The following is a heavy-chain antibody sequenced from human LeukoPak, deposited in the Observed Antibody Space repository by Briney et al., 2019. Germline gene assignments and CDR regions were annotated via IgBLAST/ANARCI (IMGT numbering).Heavy chain of an antibody. D-gene: IGHD3-10*01. CDR1: GFTFSYYY. Sequence: GGSLRLSCAASGFTFSYYYMSWIRQAPGKGLEWVSYISSSSSTIYYADSVKGRFIISRDNAKNSLYLQMNSLRAEDMALYYCAKDARAYYYYMDVWGKGTTVTVSS. CDR3: AKDARAYYYYMDV. CDR2: ISSSSSTI. V-gene: IGHV3-11*01. J-gene: IGHJ6*03.